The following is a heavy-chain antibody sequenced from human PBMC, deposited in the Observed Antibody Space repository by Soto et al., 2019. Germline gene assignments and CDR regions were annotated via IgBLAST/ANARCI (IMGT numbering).Heavy chain of an antibody. CDR1: GFTFSSYA. D-gene: IGHD6-6*01. J-gene: IGHJ6*02. Sequence: PGGSLRLSCAASGFTFSSYAMSWVRQSPGKGLEWVAVISYYGSNKYYADSVKGRFTITRENSKNTLYLKRNSLRAEDRAVYYCAREKQYSSPSRHYYYYGMDVWGQGTTVTVSS. CDR3: AREKQYSSPSRHYYYYGMDV. V-gene: IGHV3-30-3*01. CDR2: ISYYGSNK.